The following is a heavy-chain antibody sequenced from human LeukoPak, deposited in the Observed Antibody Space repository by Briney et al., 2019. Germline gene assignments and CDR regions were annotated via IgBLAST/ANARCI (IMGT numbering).Heavy chain of an antibody. D-gene: IGHD6-13*01. CDR3: AKGPAVGTPRGFDP. CDR1: GGSINSNY. Sequence: RSETLSLTCTVSGGSINSNYWSWIRQPAGKGLEWIGRIYNNENTNYNPSLKSRVTMSVDTSKNQVSLKLSSVTAADTAVYYCAKGPAVGTPRGFDPWGQGTLVTVSS. CDR2: IYNNENT. V-gene: IGHV4-4*07. J-gene: IGHJ5*02.